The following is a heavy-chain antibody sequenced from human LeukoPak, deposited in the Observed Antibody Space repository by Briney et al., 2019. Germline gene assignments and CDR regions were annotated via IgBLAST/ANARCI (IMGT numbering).Heavy chain of an antibody. CDR2: IYTSGST. CDR1: GGSISSGSYY. CDR3: ARAGTTIAAQWY. J-gene: IGHJ4*02. Sequence: SQTLSLTCTVSGGSISSGSYYWSWIRQPAGKGLEWIGRIYTSGSTNYNPSLKSRVTISVDTSKNQFSLKLSSVTAADTAVYYCARAGTTIAAQWYWGQGTLVTVSS. V-gene: IGHV4-61*02. D-gene: IGHD6-6*01.